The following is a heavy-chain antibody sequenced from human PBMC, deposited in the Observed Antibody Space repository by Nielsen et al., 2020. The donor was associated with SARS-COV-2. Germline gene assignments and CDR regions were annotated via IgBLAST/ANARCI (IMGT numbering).Heavy chain of an antibody. D-gene: IGHD4-17*01. Sequence: GGSLRLSCAASGFTFSSYWMSWVRQAPGKGLEWVANIKQDGSEKYYVDSVKGRFTISRDNAKNSLYLQMNSLRAEDTAVYYCARDQGGYGDYVPFDYWGQGTLVTVSS. CDR1: GFTFSSYW. V-gene: IGHV3-7*05. CDR3: ARDQGGYGDYVPFDY. J-gene: IGHJ4*02. CDR2: IKQDGSEK.